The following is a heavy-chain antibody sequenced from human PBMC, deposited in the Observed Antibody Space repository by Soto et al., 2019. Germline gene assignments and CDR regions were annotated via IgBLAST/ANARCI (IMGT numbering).Heavy chain of an antibody. J-gene: IGHJ6*02. V-gene: IGHV3-64*01. Sequence: GGSLRLSCAASGFTFSSYAMHWVRQAPGKGLEYVSAISSNGGSTYYANSVKGRFTISRDNSKNTLYLQMGSLRAEDMAVYYCARSYIGRTDIVVVPAAIPEDYYGMDVWGQGTTVTVSS. D-gene: IGHD2-2*02. CDR2: ISSNGGST. CDR3: ARSYIGRTDIVVVPAAIPEDYYGMDV. CDR1: GFTFSSYA.